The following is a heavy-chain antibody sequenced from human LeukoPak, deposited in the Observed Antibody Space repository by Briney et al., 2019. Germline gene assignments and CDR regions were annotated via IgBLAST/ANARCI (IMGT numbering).Heavy chain of an antibody. D-gene: IGHD4-17*01. V-gene: IGHV3-23*01. CDR1: GFTFSSYV. CDR3: ARDEPTVTTGPPVGS. J-gene: IGHJ4*02. Sequence: GSLRLSCAASGFTFSSYVMTWVRQAPGKGLEWVSAISGSGGSTYYADSVKGRFTISRDNSKNTLYLQMHSLRAEDTAVYYCARDEPTVTTGPPVGSWGQGTLVTVSS. CDR2: ISGSGGST.